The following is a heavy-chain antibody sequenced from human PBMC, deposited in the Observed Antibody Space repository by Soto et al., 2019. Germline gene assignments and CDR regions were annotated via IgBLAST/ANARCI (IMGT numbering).Heavy chain of an antibody. J-gene: IGHJ4*02. CDR1: GFTFSSYA. CDR3: ARLLSQVVPSYYFDY. Sequence: QVQLVESGGGMVQPGRSLRLSCAASGFTFSSYAMHWVRQAPGKGLEWVAVISYDGSNKYYADSVKGRFTISRDNSKNTLYLQMNSLRAEDTAVYYCARLLSQVVPSYYFDYWGQGTLVTVSS. V-gene: IGHV3-30-3*01. D-gene: IGHD3-22*01. CDR2: ISYDGSNK.